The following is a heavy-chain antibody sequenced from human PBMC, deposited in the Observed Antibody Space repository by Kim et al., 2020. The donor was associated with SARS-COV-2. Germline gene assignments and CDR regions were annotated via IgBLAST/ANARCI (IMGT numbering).Heavy chain of an antibody. CDR1: GFSFSSYW. Sequence: GGSLRLSCAASGFSFSSYWMTWVRQAPGKGLEWVAKIKEDAGEENYVDSVKGRFTISRDNAKNSLYLQMNNLRAEDTAVYYCVRLKSDDKSGYRPLDSWGQGSLVIVSS. CDR3: VRLKSDDKSGYRPLDS. D-gene: IGHD3-22*01. CDR2: IKEDAGEE. V-gene: IGHV3-7*01. J-gene: IGHJ4*02.